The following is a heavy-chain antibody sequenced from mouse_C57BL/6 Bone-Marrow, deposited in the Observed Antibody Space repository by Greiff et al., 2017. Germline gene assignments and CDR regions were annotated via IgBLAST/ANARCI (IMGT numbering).Heavy chain of an antibody. CDR2: IYPGNSDT. CDR1: GYTFTSYW. J-gene: IGHJ2*01. CDR3: TDGSSQYYFDY. V-gene: IGHV1-5*01. D-gene: IGHD1-1*01. Sequence: EVQLQQSGTVLARPGASVKMSCKTSGYTFTSYWMHWVKQRPGQGLEWIGAIYPGNSDTSYNQKVKGKAKLTAVTSASTAYMELSSLTNEDSAVYYCTDGSSQYYFDYWGQGTTLTVSS.